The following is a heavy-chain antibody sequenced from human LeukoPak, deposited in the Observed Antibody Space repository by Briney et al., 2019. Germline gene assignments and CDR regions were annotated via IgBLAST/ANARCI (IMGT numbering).Heavy chain of an antibody. CDR1: GFTFSSYW. CDR3: ARVDGSGSYIYYYYMDV. CDR2: IKQDGSEK. D-gene: IGHD3-10*01. J-gene: IGHJ6*03. V-gene: IGHV3-7*01. Sequence: PGGSLRLSCGASGFTFSSYWMSWVRQAPGKGLEWVANIKQDGSEKYYVDSVKGRFTISRDNAKNSLYLQMNSLRAEDTAVYYCARVDGSGSYIYYYYMDVWGKETTVTVSS.